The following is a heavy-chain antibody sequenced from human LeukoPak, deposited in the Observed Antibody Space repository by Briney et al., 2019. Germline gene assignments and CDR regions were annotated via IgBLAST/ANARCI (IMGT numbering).Heavy chain of an antibody. CDR3: ARSCRSGYYSGFDY. CDR2: ISWNSVGI. Sequence: GGSLRLSCAASGFTFDDYALHWVRQAPGKGLEWVSGISWNSVGIGYADSVKGRFTISRDNAKNSLYLQMNSLRAEDTALYYCARSCRSGYYSGFDYWGQGTLVTVSS. CDR1: GFTFDDYA. J-gene: IGHJ4*02. V-gene: IGHV3-9*01. D-gene: IGHD3-3*01.